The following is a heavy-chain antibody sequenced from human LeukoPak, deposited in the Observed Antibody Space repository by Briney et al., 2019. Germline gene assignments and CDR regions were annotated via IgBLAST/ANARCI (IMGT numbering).Heavy chain of an antibody. Sequence: SETLSLTCTVSGDSISSSSYYWGWIRQPPGKGLEWIGSIYYSGSTYYNPSLQSRVTISVDTSKNQFSLKLSSVTAADTAVFYCARVGRGDHTWGSYYCDHWGQGTLVSVSS. CDR2: IYYSGST. CDR3: ARVGRGDHTWGSYYCDH. D-gene: IGHD3-16*01. V-gene: IGHV4-39*01. J-gene: IGHJ4*02. CDR1: GDSISSSSYY.